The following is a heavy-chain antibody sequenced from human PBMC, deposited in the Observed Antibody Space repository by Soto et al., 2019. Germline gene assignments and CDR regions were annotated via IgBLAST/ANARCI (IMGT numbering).Heavy chain of an antibody. J-gene: IGHJ6*02. Sequence: QVQLVESGGGVVQPGRSLRLSCAASGFTFSGYGMHWVRQAPGKGLEWVAVISNDALNKYYADSVKGRFAISRDDSRNTLYLQMNSLRAEDTDVYYGARPRRDYYYYYGMDVWGQGTTVTVSS. CDR2: ISNDALNK. CDR1: GFTFSGYG. V-gene: IGHV3-30*03. D-gene: IGHD2-21*02. CDR3: ARPRRDYYYYYGMDV.